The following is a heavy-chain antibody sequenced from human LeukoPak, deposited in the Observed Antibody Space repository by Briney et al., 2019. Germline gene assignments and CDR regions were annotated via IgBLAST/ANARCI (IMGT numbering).Heavy chain of an antibody. V-gene: IGHV4-39*01. Sequence: PSETLSLTCTVSGGSISSSSYYWGWIRRPPGKGLEWIGSISYSGSTYYNPSLKSRVTISVDTSKNQFSLRLSSVTAADTAVYHCARHYYDSSDYYPYYFNHWGQGTLVTVSS. D-gene: IGHD3-22*01. CDR2: ISYSGST. CDR3: ARHYYDSSDYYPYYFNH. CDR1: GGSISSSSYY. J-gene: IGHJ4*02.